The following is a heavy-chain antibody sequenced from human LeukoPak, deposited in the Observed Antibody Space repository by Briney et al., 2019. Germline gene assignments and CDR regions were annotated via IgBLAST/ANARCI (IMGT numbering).Heavy chain of an antibody. D-gene: IGHD5-18*01. CDR3: AKGLGTANYFDY. V-gene: IGHV3-30*18. CDR1: GFTFSSYG. J-gene: IGHJ4*02. CDR2: ISYDGSNK. Sequence: GGSLRLSCAASGFTFSSYGMHWLRQAPGKGLEWVAVISYDGSNKYYADSVKGRFTISRDNSKNTLYLQMNSLRAEDTAVYYCAKGLGTANYFDYWGQGTLVTVSS.